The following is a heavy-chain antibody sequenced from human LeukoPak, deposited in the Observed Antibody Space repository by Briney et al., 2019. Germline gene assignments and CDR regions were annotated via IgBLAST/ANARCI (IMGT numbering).Heavy chain of an antibody. CDR3: ARDRYDDSSGYYDYYYYYMDV. CDR2: IIPIFGTA. Sequence: SVKVSCKASGGTFSSYAISWVRQAPGQGLEWMGGIIPIFGTANYAQKFQGRVTITTDESTSTAYMELRSLRSDDTAVYYCARDRYDDSSGYYDYYYYYMDVWGKGTTVTVSS. D-gene: IGHD3-22*01. V-gene: IGHV1-69*05. J-gene: IGHJ6*03. CDR1: GGTFSSYA.